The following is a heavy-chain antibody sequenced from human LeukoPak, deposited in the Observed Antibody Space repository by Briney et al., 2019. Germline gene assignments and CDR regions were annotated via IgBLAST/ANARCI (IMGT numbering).Heavy chain of an antibody. J-gene: IGHJ4*02. D-gene: IGHD3-22*01. CDR2: ISGSGGST. V-gene: IGHV3-23*01. Sequence: GGSLGLSCAASGFTFSSYAMSWVRQAPGKGLEWVSAISGSGGSTYYADSVKGRFTISRDNSKNTLYLQMNSLRAEDTAVYYCAKEGDSSGYLYYFDYWGQGTLVTVSS. CDR1: GFTFSSYA. CDR3: AKEGDSSGYLYYFDY.